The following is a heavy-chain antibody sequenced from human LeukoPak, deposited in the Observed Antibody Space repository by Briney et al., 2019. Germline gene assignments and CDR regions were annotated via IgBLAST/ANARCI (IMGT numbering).Heavy chain of an antibody. V-gene: IGHV3-33*01. J-gene: IGHJ4*02. Sequence: PGGSLRLSCAASGFTFSTSGMHWVRQAPGKGLEWVALIWHDGSNEKYSDSVKGRFTISRDNAENTVYLQMNSLRVEDTAVYYCARGTRGGYYWTPLDSWGQGTLVTVSS. CDR1: GFTFSTSG. CDR3: ARGTRGGYYWTPLDS. CDR2: IWHDGSNE. D-gene: IGHD3-22*01.